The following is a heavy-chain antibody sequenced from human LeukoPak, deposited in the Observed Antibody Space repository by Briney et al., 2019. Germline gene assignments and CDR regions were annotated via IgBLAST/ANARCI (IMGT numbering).Heavy chain of an antibody. CDR1: GASISSYY. CDR3: ARENPSGYYNRPIDY. V-gene: IGHV4-59*01. J-gene: IGHJ4*02. CDR2: IYYSGSI. D-gene: IGHD3-22*01. Sequence: SETLSLTCTVSGASISSYYWSWIRQHPGKGLEWIGDIYYSGSIKYNPSLKSRVTMSVDTSKNQFSLKLSSVTAADTAIYYCARENPSGYYNRPIDYWGQGTLVTVSS.